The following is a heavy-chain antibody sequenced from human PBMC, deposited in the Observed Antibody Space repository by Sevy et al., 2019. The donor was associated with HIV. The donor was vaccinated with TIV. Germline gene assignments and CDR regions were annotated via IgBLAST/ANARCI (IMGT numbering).Heavy chain of an antibody. D-gene: IGHD3-10*01. Sequence: GGSLRLSCEASGFNFSKVWMSWVRQAPGKGLEWVAHIKNKVEGGTTDYAAPVRGRFTISREDSKNSLFLQMNSLKIEDTAVYYCTTGGSLFQHWGQGTLVTVSS. V-gene: IGHV3-15*01. CDR1: GFNFSKVW. J-gene: IGHJ1*01. CDR3: TTGGSLFQH. CDR2: IKNKVEGGTT.